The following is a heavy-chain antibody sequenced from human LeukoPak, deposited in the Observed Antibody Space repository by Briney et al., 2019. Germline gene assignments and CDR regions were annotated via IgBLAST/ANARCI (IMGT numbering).Heavy chain of an antibody. D-gene: IGHD6-13*01. Sequence: GGSLRLSCAASGFTFSDYYMSWIRQAPGKGLEWVSYISSSGSTIYYADSVKGRFTISRDNAKNSLYLKMNSLRAEDTAVYYCARDSYSSSWYRGNYYYYMDVWGKGTTVTVSS. CDR1: GFTFSDYY. CDR2: ISSSGSTI. V-gene: IGHV3-11*01. J-gene: IGHJ6*03. CDR3: ARDSYSSSWYRGNYYYYMDV.